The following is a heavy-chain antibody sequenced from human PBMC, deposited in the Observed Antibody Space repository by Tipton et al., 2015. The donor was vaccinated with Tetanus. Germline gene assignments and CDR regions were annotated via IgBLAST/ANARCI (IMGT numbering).Heavy chain of an antibody. CDR1: GFTFSSYA. D-gene: IGHD6-19*01. Sequence: GSLRLSCAASGFTFSSYAMSWVRQAPGKGLEWVSAISGSGGSTYYADSVKGRFTISRDNSKNTLYLQMNSLRAEDTAVYYCAKDSSGWYSSDYYYGMDVWGQGP. CDR2: ISGSGGST. V-gene: IGHV3-23*01. CDR3: AKDSSGWYSSDYYYGMDV. J-gene: IGHJ6*02.